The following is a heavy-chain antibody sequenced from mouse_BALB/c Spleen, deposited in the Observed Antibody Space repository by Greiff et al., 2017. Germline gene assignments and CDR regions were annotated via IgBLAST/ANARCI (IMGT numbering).Heavy chain of an antibody. CDR3: ARSAYYGNYVDYFDY. V-gene: IGHV1-63*02. J-gene: IGHJ2*01. Sequence: QVQLQQSGAELVRPGTSVKISCKASGYTFTNYWLGWVKQRPGHGLEWIGDIYPGGGYTNYNEKFKGKATLTADTSSSTAYMQLSSLTSEDSAVYFCARSAYYGNYVDYFDYWGQGTTLTVSS. CDR1: GYTFTNYW. CDR2: IYPGGGYT. D-gene: IGHD2-10*01.